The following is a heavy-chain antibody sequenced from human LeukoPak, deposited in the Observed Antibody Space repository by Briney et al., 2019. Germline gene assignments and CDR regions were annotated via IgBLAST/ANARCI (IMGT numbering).Heavy chain of an antibody. CDR3: AKGGSGRTRAFDI. CDR1: GGSISSCSCY. CDR2: IYTSGST. Sequence: SESLSLTCTVSGGSISSCSCYWTWIRQPAGKGLEWIGRIYTSGSTNYNPSLKSRVTISVDTSKNQFSLMLISVTAADTAVYYCAKGGSGRTRAFDIWGQGTMVTVSS. V-gene: IGHV4-61*02. J-gene: IGHJ3*02. D-gene: IGHD1-26*01.